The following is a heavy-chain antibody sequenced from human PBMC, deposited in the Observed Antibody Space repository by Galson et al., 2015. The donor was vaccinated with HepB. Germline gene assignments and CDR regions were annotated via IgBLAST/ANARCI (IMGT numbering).Heavy chain of an antibody. J-gene: IGHJ6*02. CDR2: IANDESDK. V-gene: IGHV3-30*18. CDR3: AKDLSSGSFWYYFYGMDV. D-gene: IGHD2/OR15-2a*01. Sequence: SLRLSCAASGFIFSSYGMHWVRQAPGKGLEWVAIIANDESDKYYADSVKGRFTISRDNSNNTLYLQMSSLRIEDTAVYYCAKDLSSGSFWYYFYGMDVWGQGTTVTVSS. CDR1: GFIFSSYG.